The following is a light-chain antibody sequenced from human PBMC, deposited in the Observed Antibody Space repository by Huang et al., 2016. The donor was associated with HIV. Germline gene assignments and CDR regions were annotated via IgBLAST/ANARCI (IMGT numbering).Light chain of an antibody. CDR3: QQYNSYAT. J-gene: IGKJ2*01. Sequence: DNQMTQSPSTLSASVGDRVTISCRASQSISTSLAWYQQKPGKAPKLLIYKASTLQSGVPSRFSGSGSGTEFTLTISSLQPYDFATYYCQQYNSYATFGQGTKLENK. V-gene: IGKV1-5*03. CDR1: QSISTS. CDR2: KAS.